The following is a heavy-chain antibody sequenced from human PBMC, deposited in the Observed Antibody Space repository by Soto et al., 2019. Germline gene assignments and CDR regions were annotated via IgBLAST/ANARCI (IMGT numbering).Heavy chain of an antibody. CDR2: IRSSSSYI. Sequence: EVQLVESGGGLVKPGGSLRLSCAASGFTFSSYSMNWVRQAPGKGLEWVSSIRSSSSYIYYAESVKGRFTISRDNAKNSLYLQMNSLRAEDTAVYYCARDKDYYDSSGLDYWGQGTLVTVSS. V-gene: IGHV3-21*01. J-gene: IGHJ4*02. CDR3: ARDKDYYDSSGLDY. D-gene: IGHD3-22*01. CDR1: GFTFSSYS.